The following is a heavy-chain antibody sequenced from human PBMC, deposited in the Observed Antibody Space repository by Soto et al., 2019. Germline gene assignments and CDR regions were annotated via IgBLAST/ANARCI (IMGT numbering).Heavy chain of an antibody. Sequence: SETLSLTCTVSGGSIRSDGHYWSWIRQLPGKGLEWIGHIYYSGSTYYNPSLKSRVTISVDTSKNQFSLKLSSVTAADTAVYYCARARNTMVWGVRKNWFDPWGQGTLVTVSS. CDR1: GGSIRSDGHY. CDR3: ARARNTMVWGVRKNWFDP. J-gene: IGHJ5*02. CDR2: IYYSGST. V-gene: IGHV4-30-4*08. D-gene: IGHD3-10*01.